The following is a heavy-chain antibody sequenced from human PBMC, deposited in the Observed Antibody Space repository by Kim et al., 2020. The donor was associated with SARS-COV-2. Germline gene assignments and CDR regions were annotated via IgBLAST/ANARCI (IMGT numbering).Heavy chain of an antibody. D-gene: IGHD3-10*01. V-gene: IGHV3-23*01. CDR1: GFIFSDYA. CDR2: IGGSGDST. CDR3: AKDGWGSSAAKAADYFDF. Sequence: GGSLRLSCAASGFIFSDYAMSWVRQAPGKGLQWVASIGGSGDSTYYADSVRGRFTISKGTSNNTLYLQLNSLGADDTAVYFCAKDGWGSSAAKAADYFDFWGPGPLVTV. J-gene: IGHJ4*02.